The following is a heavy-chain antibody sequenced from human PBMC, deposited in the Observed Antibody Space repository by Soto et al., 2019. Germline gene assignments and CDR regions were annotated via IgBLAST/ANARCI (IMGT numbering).Heavy chain of an antibody. D-gene: IGHD2-21*02. J-gene: IGHJ4*02. CDR2: IWYDGSNK. CDR1: GFTFSRHG. CDR3: ARDLGSCGRDGCSLHLDH. Sequence: GGSLRLSCAASGFTFSRHGFHWVRQAPGKGLEWVAVIWYDGSNKYYADSMKGRLTISRDDSKNTLYLQMNSLRVEDTAVYYCARDLGSCGRDGCSLHLDHWGQGTPVTVSS. V-gene: IGHV3-33*01.